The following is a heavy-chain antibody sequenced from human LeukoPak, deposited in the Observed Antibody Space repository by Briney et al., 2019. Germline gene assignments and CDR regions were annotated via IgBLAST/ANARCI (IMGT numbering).Heavy chain of an antibody. J-gene: IGHJ4*02. Sequence: SETLSLTCTVSGVSISSYYWSWIRQPPAKGLEWIGYVFYSGSTNYNPSLKSRVTISVDTSKNQFTLKLSSVTPADTAEYYCARDGGRFSFGFGYWGQGTLVTVSS. D-gene: IGHD5-18*01. CDR2: VFYSGST. V-gene: IGHV4-59*01. CDR3: ARDGGRFSFGFGY. CDR1: GVSISSYY.